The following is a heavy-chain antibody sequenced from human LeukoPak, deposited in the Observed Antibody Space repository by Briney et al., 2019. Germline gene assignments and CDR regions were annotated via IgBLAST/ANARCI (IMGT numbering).Heavy chain of an antibody. CDR1: GGSISNNY. CDR3: ARGPVTTDY. Sequence: PSETLSLTCSVSGGSISNNYWSWIRQPPGKGLEWIGYIYYSGSTNYNPSLKSRVTISVDTSKNQFSLKLSSVTAADTAVYYCARGPVTTDYWGQGTLVTVSS. CDR2: IYYSGST. D-gene: IGHD4-17*01. V-gene: IGHV4-59*01. J-gene: IGHJ4*02.